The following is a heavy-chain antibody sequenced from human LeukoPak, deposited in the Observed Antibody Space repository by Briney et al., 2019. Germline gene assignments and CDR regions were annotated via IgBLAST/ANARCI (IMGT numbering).Heavy chain of an antibody. CDR1: GYTFTSYD. CDR2: MNPNSGNT. Sequence: ASVKVSCKASGYTFTSYDINWVRQATGQGLEWMGWMNPNSGNTGYAQKFQGRVTITRNTSISTAYMELSSLRSEDTAVYYCALSGAMSNYYYYYMDVWGKGTTVTVSS. V-gene: IGHV1-8*03. CDR3: ALSGAMSNYYYYYMDV. D-gene: IGHD2-2*01. J-gene: IGHJ6*03.